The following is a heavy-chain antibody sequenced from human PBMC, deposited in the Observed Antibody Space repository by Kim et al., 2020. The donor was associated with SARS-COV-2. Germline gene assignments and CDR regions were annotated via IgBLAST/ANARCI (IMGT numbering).Heavy chain of an antibody. CDR2: ISYDGSNK. CDR3: ARVTYCGGDCYSSLFDY. J-gene: IGHJ4*01. D-gene: IGHD2-21*02. V-gene: IGHV3-30*04. Sequence: GGSLRLSCAASGFTFSSYAMHWVRQAPGKGLEWVAVISYDGSNKYYADSVEGRFTISRDNSKNTLYLQMNSLRAEDTAVYYCARVTYCGGDCYSSLFDY. CDR1: GFTFSSYA.